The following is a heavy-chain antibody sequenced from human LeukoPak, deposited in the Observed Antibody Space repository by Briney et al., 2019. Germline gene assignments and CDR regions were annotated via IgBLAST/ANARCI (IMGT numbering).Heavy chain of an antibody. CDR1: GFTFSSYA. D-gene: IGHD5-12*01. V-gene: IGHV3-30-3*01. CDR2: ISYDGSNK. J-gene: IGHJ4*02. Sequence: PGGSLRLSCAASGFTFSSYAMHWVRQAPGKGLEWVAVISYDGSNKYYADSVKGRFTISRDNSKNTLYLQMNSLRAEDTAVYYCAREDSPSGYDPLDYWGQGTLVTVSS. CDR3: AREDSPSGYDPLDY.